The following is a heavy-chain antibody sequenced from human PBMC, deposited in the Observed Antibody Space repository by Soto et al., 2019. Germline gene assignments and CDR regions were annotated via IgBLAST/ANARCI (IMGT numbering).Heavy chain of an antibody. CDR3: ASRDPGTSVDY. J-gene: IGHJ4*02. CDR1: GCSFTSNNW. D-gene: IGHD1-7*01. V-gene: IGHV4-4*02. CDR2: IYRTGST. Sequence: PXETLPLTCAVSGCSFTSNNWWTWVRQPPGQGLEWIGEIYRTGSTNYNPSLKSRVTIPLDKSENQFSLKVTSLTAPDTAVYYCASRDPGTSVDYWGQGTLVTVSS.